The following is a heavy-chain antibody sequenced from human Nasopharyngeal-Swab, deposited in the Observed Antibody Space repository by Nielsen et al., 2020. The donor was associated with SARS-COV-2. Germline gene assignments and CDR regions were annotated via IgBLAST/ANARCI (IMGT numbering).Heavy chain of an antibody. CDR3: ARDNDEYGMDV. CDR2: IYSGGST. D-gene: IGHD1-1*01. V-gene: IGHV3-53*01. CDR1: GFTVSSNY. J-gene: IGHJ6*02. Sequence: GESLKISCAASGFTVSSNYTSWVRQAPGKGLEWVSIIYSGGSTHYADSAKGRFTISRDNSKNTVHLQMKSLRAEDTAIYYCARDNDEYGMDVWGQGTTVTVSS.